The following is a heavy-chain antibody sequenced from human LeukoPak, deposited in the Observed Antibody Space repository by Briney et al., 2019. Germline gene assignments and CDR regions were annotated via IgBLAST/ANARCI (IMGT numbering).Heavy chain of an antibody. V-gene: IGHV4-30-4*01. Sequence: SQTLSLTCTVSGGSISSGDYYWSWIRQPPGKGLEWIGYIYYSGSTYHNPSLKSRVTISVDTSKNQFSLKLSSVTAADTAVYYCARESIAARDSDYWGQGTLVTVSS. CDR3: ARESIAARDSDY. CDR2: IYYSGST. J-gene: IGHJ4*02. D-gene: IGHD6-6*01. CDR1: GGSISSGDYY.